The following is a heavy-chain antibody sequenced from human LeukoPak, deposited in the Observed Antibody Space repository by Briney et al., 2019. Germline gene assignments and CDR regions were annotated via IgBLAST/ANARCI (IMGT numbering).Heavy chain of an antibody. CDR2: ISGSGGST. CDR1: GFTFSSYA. V-gene: IGHV3-23*01. Sequence: TGGSLRLSCAASGFTFSSYAMSWVRQAPGKGLEWVSAISGSGGSTYYADSVKGRFTISRDNSKNTLYLQMNSLRAEDTAVYYCAKDPYEHFWSGYANDAFDIWGQGTMVTVPS. CDR3: AKDPYEHFWSGYANDAFDI. D-gene: IGHD3-3*02. J-gene: IGHJ3*02.